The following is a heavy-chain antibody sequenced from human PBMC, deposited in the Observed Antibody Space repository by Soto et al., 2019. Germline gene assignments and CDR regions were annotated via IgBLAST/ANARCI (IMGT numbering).Heavy chain of an antibody. CDR2: IIPIFGTA. V-gene: IGHV1-69*01. CDR3: VRHYHDDSGRSALDI. J-gene: IGHJ3*02. CDR1: GGTFSNYA. D-gene: IGHD3-22*01. Sequence: QVQLVQSGAEVKKPGSSVKVSCRASGGTFSNYAINWVRQAPGQGLEWMGGIIPIFGTADYAQNFQGRVTITADESTKTAYMELSRLRSEDTAVYFCVRHYHDDSGRSALDIWGQGTMVTVSS.